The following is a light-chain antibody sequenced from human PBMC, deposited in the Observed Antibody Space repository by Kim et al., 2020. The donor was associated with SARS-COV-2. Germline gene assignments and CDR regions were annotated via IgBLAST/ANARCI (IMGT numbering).Light chain of an antibody. CDR3: QQYNDWPLT. Sequence: PGERATLSCRTSQTISRDLAWYQQKPGQAPRLLIYGVSTRATGIPATFTGSGSGTEFTLTISSLQSEDFALYYCQQYNDWPLTFGGGTKVDIK. CDR2: GVS. V-gene: IGKV3-15*01. CDR1: QTISRD. J-gene: IGKJ4*01.